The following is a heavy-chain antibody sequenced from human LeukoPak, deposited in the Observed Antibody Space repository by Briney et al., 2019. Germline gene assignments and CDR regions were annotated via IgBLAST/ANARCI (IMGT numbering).Heavy chain of an antibody. V-gene: IGHV3-15*01. CDR1: GFTFSNAW. D-gene: IGHD1-26*01. J-gene: IGHJ3*02. CDR2: IKSKTDGGTT. Sequence: GGSLRLSCAASGFTFSNAWMSWVRQAPGKGLEWVGRIKSKTDGGTTDYAAPVKGRFTISRDDSKNTLYLQMNSLKTEDTAVYYCTTVSEYMGKWELLSAFDIWGQGTMVTVSS. CDR3: TTVSEYMGKWELLSAFDI.